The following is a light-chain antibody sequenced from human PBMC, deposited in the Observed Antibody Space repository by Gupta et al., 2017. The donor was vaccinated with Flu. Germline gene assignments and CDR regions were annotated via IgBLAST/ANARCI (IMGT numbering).Light chain of an antibody. CDR2: EVR. CDR1: SSDVGGYNN. CDR3: SSYTSSSALYV. Sequence: QSALTPPASVPGSPGPSITFSCTGTSSDVGGYNNVSWYRKHPGKAPKLMIYEVRSRPAGVANRFSGSKSGNTASLTITGLQAEDEADYYCSSYTSSSALYVFGTGTKVTVL. V-gene: IGLV2-14*03. J-gene: IGLJ1*01.